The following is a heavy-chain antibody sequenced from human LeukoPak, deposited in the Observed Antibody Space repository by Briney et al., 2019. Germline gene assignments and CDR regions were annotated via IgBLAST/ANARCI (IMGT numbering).Heavy chain of an antibody. CDR1: GFTFSRYG. CDR2: IQYEGRYK. Sequence: GGSLRLSCAASGFTFSRYGMHWVRQAPGKGLEWVAFIQYEGRYKYYADSVKGRFTISRDNSKNMLYLQMNSLRAEDTAVYYCARELAVGGIWFDPWGQGTLVTVSS. V-gene: IGHV3-30*02. J-gene: IGHJ5*02. D-gene: IGHD6-19*01. CDR3: ARELAVGGIWFDP.